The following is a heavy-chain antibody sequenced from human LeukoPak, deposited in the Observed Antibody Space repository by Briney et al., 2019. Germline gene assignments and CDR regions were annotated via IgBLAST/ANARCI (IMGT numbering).Heavy chain of an antibody. CDR1: GFTFDDYG. CDR3: ARGSEGYSSGWYLGY. J-gene: IGHJ4*02. V-gene: IGHV3-20*04. D-gene: IGHD6-19*01. Sequence: GGSLRLSCAASGFTFDDYGMSWVRQAPGKGLEWVSGINWNGGRAGYADSVKGRFTISRDNAKNSLYLQMNSLRAEDTALYYCARGSEGYSSGWYLGYWGQVTLVTVSS. CDR2: INWNGGRA.